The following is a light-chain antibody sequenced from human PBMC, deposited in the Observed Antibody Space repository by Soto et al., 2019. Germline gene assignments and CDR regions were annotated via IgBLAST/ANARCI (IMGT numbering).Light chain of an antibody. Sequence: EIVMTQSPATLSVSPGERATLSCRASQSVSSKLAWFQQKPGQAPSLLIYYLSTRATGVPVRFSGSGSGTEFTLTINSLQSEDFAVYYCQQYNNWPHTFGQGTKLEIK. CDR2: YLS. J-gene: IGKJ2*01. CDR1: QSVSSK. V-gene: IGKV3-15*01. CDR3: QQYNNWPHT.